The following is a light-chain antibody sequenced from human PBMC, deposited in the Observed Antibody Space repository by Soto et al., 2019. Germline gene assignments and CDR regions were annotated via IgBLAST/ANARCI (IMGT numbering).Light chain of an antibody. CDR2: EAS. CDR3: SLYTSENTYV. J-gene: IGLJ1*01. V-gene: IGLV2-18*01. CDR1: STDFVSYNR. Sequence: QSVLTQPRSVSGSPGQSVTISSTGTSTDFVSYNRVSWYQQPPGTAPKLIIYEASNRPSGVSDRFSGSKSGNTASLTISGLQAADEADYYCSLYTSENTYVFGTGTKVTVL.